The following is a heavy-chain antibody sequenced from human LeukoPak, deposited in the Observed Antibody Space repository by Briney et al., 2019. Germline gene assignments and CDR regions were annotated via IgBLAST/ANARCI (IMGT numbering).Heavy chain of an antibody. V-gene: IGHV1-2*02. CDR3: ASSSNWPPDFDY. J-gene: IGHJ4*02. CDR1: GYTFTGYF. D-gene: IGHD1-1*01. CDR2: INPNSGGT. Sequence: ASVKVSCKASGYTFTGYFMHWVRQAPRQGLEWMGWINPNSGGTNSAQNFQGRVTMTRDTSINTAYMELSRLRSDDTAVYYCASSSNWPPDFDYWGQGTLVTVSS.